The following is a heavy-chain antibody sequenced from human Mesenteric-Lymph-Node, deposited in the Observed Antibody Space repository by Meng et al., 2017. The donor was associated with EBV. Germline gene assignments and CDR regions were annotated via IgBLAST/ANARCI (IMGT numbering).Heavy chain of an antibody. CDR2: IYHTGTT. J-gene: IGHJ5*02. Sequence: VEPPEAGPVLVKPSETLSRTCAVSCGSVISNKWWSWVRQPPGKGLEWIGEIYHTGTTIYNPSLKSRVTMSIDKSKDQLSLKLSSVTAADTAVYFCARIGGKDTAMITRWFDPWGQGTLVTVSS. CDR1: CGSVISNKW. D-gene: IGHD5-18*01. V-gene: IGHV4-4*02. CDR3: ARIGGKDTAMITRWFDP.